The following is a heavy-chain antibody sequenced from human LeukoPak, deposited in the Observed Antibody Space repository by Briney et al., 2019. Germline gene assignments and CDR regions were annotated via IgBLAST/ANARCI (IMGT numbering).Heavy chain of an antibody. Sequence: GGSLRLSCAASGFTFSSYSMNWVRQAPGKGLEWVSVIYSGGSTYYADSVKGRFTISRDNAKNSLYLQMNSLRAEDTAVYYCGIPPTDNDYWGQGTLVTVSS. CDR2: IYSGGST. D-gene: IGHD1-14*01. CDR3: GIPPTDNDY. CDR1: GFTFSSYS. J-gene: IGHJ4*02. V-gene: IGHV3-66*01.